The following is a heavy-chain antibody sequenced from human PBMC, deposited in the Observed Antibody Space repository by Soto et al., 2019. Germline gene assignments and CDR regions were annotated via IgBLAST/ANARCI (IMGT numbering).Heavy chain of an antibody. Sequence: QVQLVESGGGVVQPGRSLRLSCAASGFTFSSYGMHWVRQAPGKGLEWVAVIWYDGSNKYYADSAKGRFTISRDNSKNTLYLQMNSLRAEDTAVYYCARDRKGTFDYWGQGTLVTVSS. CDR3: ARDRKGTFDY. J-gene: IGHJ4*02. CDR2: IWYDGSNK. CDR1: GFTFSSYG. V-gene: IGHV3-33*01. D-gene: IGHD1-1*01.